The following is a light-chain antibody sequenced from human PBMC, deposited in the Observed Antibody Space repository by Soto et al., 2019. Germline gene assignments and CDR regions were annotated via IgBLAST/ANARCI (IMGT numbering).Light chain of an antibody. CDR2: EVT. Sequence: QSLPTQAACVSGSPGQSIPISCTATISHVGSFNYVSWYQHHPGKAPKLMIYEVTSRPSGVSNRFSGSKSGNTASLTISGLQAEDEADYYCVSYATSTTLYVFGSGTKVTVL. J-gene: IGLJ1*01. CDR3: VSYATSTTLYV. CDR1: ISHVGSFNY. V-gene: IGLV2-14*01.